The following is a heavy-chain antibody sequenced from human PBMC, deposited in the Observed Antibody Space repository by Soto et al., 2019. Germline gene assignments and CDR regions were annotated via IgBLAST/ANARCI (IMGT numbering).Heavy chain of an antibody. J-gene: IGHJ6*02. V-gene: IGHV4-61*01. CDR2: IYYSGST. D-gene: IGHD2-2*01. Sequence: KASETLSLTCTVSGGSVSSGSYYWSWIRQPPGKGLEWIGYIYYSGSTNYNPSLKSRVTVSVATSNNQFSLRLSSVTAADTAVYYCARDIYCSGTSCYSDVWGQGTTVTVS. CDR1: GGSVSSGSYY. CDR3: ARDIYCSGTSCYSDV.